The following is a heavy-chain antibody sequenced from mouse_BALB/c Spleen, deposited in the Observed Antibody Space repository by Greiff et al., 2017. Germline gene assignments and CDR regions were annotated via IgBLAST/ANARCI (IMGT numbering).Heavy chain of an antibody. Sequence: EVMLVESGGGLVKPGGSLKLSCAASGFTFSDYYMYWVRQTPEKRLEWVATISDGGSYTYYPDSVKGRFTISRDNAKNNLYLQMSSLKSEDTAMYYCAREGVSSEDAMDYWGQGTSVTVSS. D-gene: IGHD1-1*01. CDR1: GFTFSDYY. V-gene: IGHV5-4*02. J-gene: IGHJ4*01. CDR2: ISDGGSYT. CDR3: AREGVSSEDAMDY.